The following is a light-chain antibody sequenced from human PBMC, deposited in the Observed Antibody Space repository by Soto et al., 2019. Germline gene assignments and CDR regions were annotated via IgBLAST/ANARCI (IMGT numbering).Light chain of an antibody. V-gene: IGLV4-60*02. CDR2: LEGSGSY. J-gene: IGLJ3*02. CDR3: ETWDSNTQK. CDR1: SGHSSYI. Sequence: QSVLTQSSSASASLGSSVKLTCTLSSGHSSYIIAWHQQQPGKAPRYLMKLEGSGSYNKRSGVPDRFSGSSSGADPYLTISNLQFEDEAAYYCETWDSNTQKFGGGTKLTVL.